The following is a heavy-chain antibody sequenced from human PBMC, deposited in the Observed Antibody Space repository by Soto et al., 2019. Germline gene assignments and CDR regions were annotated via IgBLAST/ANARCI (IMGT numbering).Heavy chain of an antibody. V-gene: IGHV1-8*01. J-gene: IGHJ4*02. CDR3: AKVTTYYDSSGHMGY. CDR1: GYTFTSYD. CDR2: MNPNSGNT. Sequence: ASVKVSCKASGYTFTSYDINWVRQATGQGLEWMGWMNPNSGNTGYAQKFQGRVTMPEDTSTDTAYMELSSLRSEDTAVYYCAKVTTYYDSSGHMGYWGQGTLVTVSS. D-gene: IGHD3-22*01.